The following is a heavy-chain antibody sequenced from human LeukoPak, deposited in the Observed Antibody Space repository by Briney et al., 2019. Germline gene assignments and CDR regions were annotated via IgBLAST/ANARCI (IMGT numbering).Heavy chain of an antibody. Sequence: SETLSLTCAVYGGSFSGYYWSWIRQPPGKGLEWIGEINHSGSTNYNPSLKSRVTISVDTSKNQFSLKLSSVTAADTAVYYCARRTWFGELLFRNWFDPWGQGTLVTVSS. D-gene: IGHD3-10*01. CDR3: ARRTWFGELLFRNWFDP. CDR1: GGSFSGYY. J-gene: IGHJ5*02. CDR2: INHSGST. V-gene: IGHV4-34*01.